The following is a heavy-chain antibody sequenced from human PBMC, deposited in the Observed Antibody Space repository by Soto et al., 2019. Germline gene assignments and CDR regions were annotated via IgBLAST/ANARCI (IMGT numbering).Heavy chain of an antibody. J-gene: IGHJ5*02. CDR3: ARERYYDSSGYYPDNWFDP. V-gene: IGHV4-31*03. Sequence: PSETLSLTCTVSGGSISSGGYYWSWIRQHPGKGLEWIGYIYYSGSTYYNPSLKSRVTISVDTSKNQFSLKLSSVTAADTAVYYCARERYYDSSGYYPDNWFDPWGQATLVTVS. CDR2: IYYSGST. D-gene: IGHD3-22*01. CDR1: GGSISSGGYY.